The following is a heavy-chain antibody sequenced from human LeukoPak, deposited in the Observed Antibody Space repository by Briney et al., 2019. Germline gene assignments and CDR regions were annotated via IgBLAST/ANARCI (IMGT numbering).Heavy chain of an antibody. J-gene: IGHJ4*02. CDR1: GFAFSSYW. CDR2: LNSEGTST. D-gene: IGHD1-26*01. V-gene: IGHV3-74*01. CDR3: ARYSESYHAIDY. Sequence: GGSRRLSCAAPGFAFSSYWMHWVRQAPGKGLVWVSRLNSEGTSTSYADSVKGRFTISRDNAENTLYMQMTSLRAAETAPSYCARYSESYHAIDYWGQGTLVTVSS.